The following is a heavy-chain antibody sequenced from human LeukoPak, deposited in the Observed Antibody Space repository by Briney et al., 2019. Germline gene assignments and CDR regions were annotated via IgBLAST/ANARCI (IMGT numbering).Heavy chain of an antibody. J-gene: IGHJ4*02. CDR1: GFTFSSYW. CDR2: IKQDGSEK. CDR3: ARDNHELRYFDWLYTLDY. V-gene: IGHV3-7*03. D-gene: IGHD3-9*01. Sequence: GGSLRPSCAASGFTFSSYWMSWVRQAPGKGLEWVANIKQDGSEKYYVDSVKGRFTISRDNAKNSLYLQMNSLRAEDTAVYYCARDNHELRYFDWLYTLDYWGQGTLVTVSS.